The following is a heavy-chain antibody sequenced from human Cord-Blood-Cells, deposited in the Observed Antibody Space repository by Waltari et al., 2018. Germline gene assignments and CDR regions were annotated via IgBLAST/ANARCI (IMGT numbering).Heavy chain of an antibody. Sequence: QVQLVQAGAEVKKPGASVKVSCKASGYTFTGYYMHWVRQAPGQGLAWMGRINPNSGGTNDAQKFQGRVTMTRDTSISTAYMELSRLRSDDTAVYYCARVSGYCSSTSCYAFDIWGQGTMVTVSS. V-gene: IGHV1-2*06. CDR1: GYTFTGYY. CDR3: ARVSGYCSSTSCYAFDI. CDR2: INPNSGGT. D-gene: IGHD2-2*01. J-gene: IGHJ3*02.